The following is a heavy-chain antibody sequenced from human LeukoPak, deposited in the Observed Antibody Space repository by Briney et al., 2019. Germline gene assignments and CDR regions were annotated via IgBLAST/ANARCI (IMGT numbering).Heavy chain of an antibody. Sequence: SVKVSCKASGGTFSSYTISWVRQAPGQGLEWMGRIIPILGIANYAQKFQGRVTITADKSTSTAYMELSSLRSEDTAVYYCARDLSGLERLGEHKWFDPWGQGTLVTVSS. D-gene: IGHD1-1*01. CDR3: ARDLSGLERLGEHKWFDP. J-gene: IGHJ5*02. CDR2: IIPILGIA. CDR1: GGTFSSYT. V-gene: IGHV1-69*04.